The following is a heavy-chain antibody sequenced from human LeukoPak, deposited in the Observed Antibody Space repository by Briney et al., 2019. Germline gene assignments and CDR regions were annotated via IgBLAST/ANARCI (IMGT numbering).Heavy chain of an antibody. CDR3: ATTYCSSTSCYMLGPSGWFDP. Sequence: ASVKVSCKVSGYTLTELSMHWARQAPGKGLEWMGGFDPEDGETIYAQKFQGRVTMTEDTSTDTAYMELSSLRSEDTAVYYCATTYCSSTSCYMLGPSGWFDPWGQGTLVTVSS. CDR1: GYTLTELS. V-gene: IGHV1-24*01. J-gene: IGHJ5*02. D-gene: IGHD2-2*02. CDR2: FDPEDGET.